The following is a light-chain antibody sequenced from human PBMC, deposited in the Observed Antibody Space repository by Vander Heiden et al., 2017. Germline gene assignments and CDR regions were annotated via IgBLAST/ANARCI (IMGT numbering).Light chain of an antibody. V-gene: IGKV1-5*03. CDR3: QQYNSYPWT. CDR1: QSISSW. CDR2: KAS. Sequence: DIQMTQSPSTLSASVGDRGTITCRASQSISSWLAWYQQKPGKAPKLLIYKASSLESGVPSRFSGSGSGTEFTLTISSLQPDDFATYCCQQYNSYPWTFGQGTKVEI. J-gene: IGKJ1*01.